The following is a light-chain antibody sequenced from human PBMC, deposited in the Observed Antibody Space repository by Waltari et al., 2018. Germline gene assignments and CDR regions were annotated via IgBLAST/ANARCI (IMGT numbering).Light chain of an antibody. CDR3: QQYGSSPWT. V-gene: IGKV3-20*01. Sequence: ELVLTQSPGTLSLSPGERATLTCRASQSVSSSYLAWYQQKPGQAPRLLISGPSSRATGIPDRFSGSGSGTDFTLTISRLEPEDFAVYYCQQYGSSPWTFGQGTKVEIK. CDR2: GPS. J-gene: IGKJ1*01. CDR1: QSVSSSY.